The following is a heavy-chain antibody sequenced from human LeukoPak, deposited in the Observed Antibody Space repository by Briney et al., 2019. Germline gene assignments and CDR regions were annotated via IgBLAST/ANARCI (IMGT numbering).Heavy chain of an antibody. CDR1: GGSLSSTNW. V-gene: IGHV4-4*02. D-gene: IGHD3-10*01. J-gene: IGHJ4*02. Sequence: SGTLSLTCAVSGGSLSSTNWWSWVRQPPGKGLEWIGEIYHSGSTNYNPSLKSRVIISVDKSKNQFSLKLSSVTAANTAVYYCAGITLGLYYFDYWGQGTLVTVSS. CDR3: AGITLGLYYFDY. CDR2: IYHSGST.